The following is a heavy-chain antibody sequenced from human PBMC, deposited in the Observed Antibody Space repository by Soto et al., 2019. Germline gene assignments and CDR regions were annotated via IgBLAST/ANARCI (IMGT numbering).Heavy chain of an antibody. CDR3: ARLTGDFLDAFDI. V-gene: IGHV1-69*02. CDR1: GGTFSSYT. J-gene: IGHJ3*02. Sequence: ASVKVSCKASGGTFSSYTISWVRQAPGQGLEWMGRIIPILGIANYAQKFQGRVTITADKSTSTAYMELSSLRSEDTAVYYCARLTGDFLDAFDIWGQGTMVTVSS. CDR2: IIPILGIA. D-gene: IGHD7-27*01.